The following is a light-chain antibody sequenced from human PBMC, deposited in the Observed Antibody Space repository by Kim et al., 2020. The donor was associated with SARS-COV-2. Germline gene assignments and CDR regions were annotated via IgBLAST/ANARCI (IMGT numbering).Light chain of an antibody. Sequence: DIQMTQSPSSLSASVGDRVTITCRASQSISSYLNWYQQKPGKAPKLLIYAASSLQSGVPSRFSGSGSGTDFTLTISSLQPEDFATYNCQQGYSTPPTFGQGNKLEI. J-gene: IGKJ2*01. V-gene: IGKV1-39*01. CDR2: AAS. CDR1: QSISSY. CDR3: QQGYSTPPT.